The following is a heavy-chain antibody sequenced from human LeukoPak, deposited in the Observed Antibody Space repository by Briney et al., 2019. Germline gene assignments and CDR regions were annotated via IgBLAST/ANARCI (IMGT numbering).Heavy chain of an antibody. V-gene: IGHV3-74*01. CDR2: INNDGSST. J-gene: IGHJ6*03. Sequence: GGSLRLSCAASGFTFSSYWMHWVRQAPGKGLVWVSRINNDGSSTSYADSVQGRFTISRDNAKNTLYLQMNSLRAEDTALYYCARVARGDYYYYYMDVWGKGTTVTVSS. CDR1: GFTFSSYW. D-gene: IGHD3-10*01. CDR3: ARVARGDYYYYYMDV.